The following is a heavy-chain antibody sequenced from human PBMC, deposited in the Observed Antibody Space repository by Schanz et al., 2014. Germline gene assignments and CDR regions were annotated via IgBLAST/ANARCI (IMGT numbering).Heavy chain of an antibody. V-gene: IGHV3-23*01. CDR3: AKKGGDYGSGSYQIIDD. Sequence: EVQLLESGGGLVQPGGSLRLSCEASGFTFSSFAMSWVRQAPGKGLEWVSYIGGSGSDTYYADSVRGRFTISRDNSKNMLYLQMNSLRANDTAVYYCAKKGGDYGSGSYQIIDDWGQGTLVTVSS. CDR1: GFTFSSFA. J-gene: IGHJ4*02. D-gene: IGHD3-10*01. CDR2: IGGSGSDT.